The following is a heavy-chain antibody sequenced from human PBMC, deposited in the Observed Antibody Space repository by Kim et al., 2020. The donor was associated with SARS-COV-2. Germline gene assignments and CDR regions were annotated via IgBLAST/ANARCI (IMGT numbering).Heavy chain of an antibody. CDR1: VYTFSSYA. CDR3: AKLILSSGEYFAY. D-gene: IGHD2-15*01. V-gene: IGHV3-23*01. J-gene: IGHJ4*02. CDR2: INRDGGAR. Sequence: GGSLRLSCADSVYTFSSYAVNWVRQAPGKGLEWVATINRDGGARNYGDSVKGRFTISRDNSKITLYLQMNSLRTEDTAVYYCAKLILSSGEYFAYSGQGTLVGVT.